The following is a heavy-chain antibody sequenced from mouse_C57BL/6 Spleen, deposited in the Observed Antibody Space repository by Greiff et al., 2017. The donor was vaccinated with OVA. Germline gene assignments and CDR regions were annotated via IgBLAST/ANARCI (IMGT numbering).Heavy chain of an antibody. J-gene: IGHJ3*01. V-gene: IGHV14-4*01. CDR2: IDPENGDT. D-gene: IGHD2-4*01. Sequence: VQLQQSGAELVRPGASVKLSCTASGFNIKDDYMHWVKQRPEQGLEWIGWIDPENGDTEYASKFQGKATITADTSSNTAYLQLSSLTSEDAAVYYCTFYDYVWFAYWGQGTLVTVSA. CDR1: GFNIKDDY. CDR3: TFYDYVWFAY.